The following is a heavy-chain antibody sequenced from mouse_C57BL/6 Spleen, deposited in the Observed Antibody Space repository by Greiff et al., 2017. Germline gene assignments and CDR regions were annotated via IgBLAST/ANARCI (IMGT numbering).Heavy chain of an antibody. V-gene: IGHV1-81*01. CDR3: ARLVGSSLYYYAMGY. D-gene: IGHD1-1*01. J-gene: IGHJ4*01. CDR2: IYPGSGNT. CDR1: GYTFTSYG. Sequence: VQLQESGAELARPGASVKLSCKASGYTFTSYGISWVKQRTGQGLEWIGEIYPGSGNTYYNEKFKGKATLTADKSSSTAYMELRSLTSEDSAVYFGARLVGSSLYYYAMGYWGQGTSVTVSS.